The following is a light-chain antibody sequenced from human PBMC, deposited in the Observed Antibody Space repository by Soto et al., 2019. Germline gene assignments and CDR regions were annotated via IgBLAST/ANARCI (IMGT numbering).Light chain of an antibody. CDR2: DAS. J-gene: IGKJ1*01. V-gene: IGKV1-5*01. CDR3: QHYNTFPWA. CDR1: QSISSG. Sequence: DIQMTQSPSTLSAFVGDRVTITCRASQSISSGLARYQQKPGKAPKLLIYDASNLESGVPSRFSGSGSGTEFTLTISSLQPDDFATYYCQHYNTFPWAFGQGTKVEIK.